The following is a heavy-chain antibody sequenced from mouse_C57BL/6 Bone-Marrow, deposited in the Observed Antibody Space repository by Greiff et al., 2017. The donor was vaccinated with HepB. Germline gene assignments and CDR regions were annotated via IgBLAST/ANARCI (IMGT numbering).Heavy chain of an antibody. CDR1: GYTFTSYG. D-gene: IGHD1-1*01. Sequence: QVQLQQSGAELARPGASVKLSCKASGYTFTSYGISWVKQRTGQGLEWIGEIYPRSGNTYYNEKFKGKATLTADKSSSTAYMELRSLTSEDSAVYFCARWGPYYYGSSCDYFDYWGQGTTLTVSS. J-gene: IGHJ2*01. V-gene: IGHV1-81*01. CDR2: IYPRSGNT. CDR3: ARWGPYYYGSSCDYFDY.